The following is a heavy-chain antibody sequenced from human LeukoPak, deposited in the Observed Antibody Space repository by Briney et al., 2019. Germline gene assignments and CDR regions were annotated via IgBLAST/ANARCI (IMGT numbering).Heavy chain of an antibody. J-gene: IGHJ4*02. Sequence: SQTLSLTCAISGDSFSSNSAAWNWIRQSPSRGLEWLGRTYYRSNWYNDYAVSVKSRITINPDTSKNQFSLQLNSVTPEDTAVYYCARDSPNDVDCSGGSCYPFDYWGQGTLVTVSS. V-gene: IGHV6-1*01. CDR3: ARDSPNDVDCSGGSCYPFDY. CDR2: TYYRSNWYN. CDR1: GDSFSSNSAA. D-gene: IGHD2-15*01.